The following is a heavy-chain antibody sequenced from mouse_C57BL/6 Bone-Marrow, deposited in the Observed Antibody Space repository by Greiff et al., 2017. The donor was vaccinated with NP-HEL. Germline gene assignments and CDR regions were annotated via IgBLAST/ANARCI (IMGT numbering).Heavy chain of an antibody. CDR1: GYTFTDYY. D-gene: IGHD2-4*01. CDR3: ARGIYYDYDGFAY. V-gene: IGHV1-26*01. CDR2: INPNNGGT. Sequence: EVQLQQSGPELVKPGASVKISCKASGYTFTDYYMNWVKQSHGKSLEWIGDINPNNGGTSYNQKFKGKATLTVDKSSSTAYMELRSLTSEDSAVYSCARGIYYDYDGFAYWGQGTLVTVSA. J-gene: IGHJ3*01.